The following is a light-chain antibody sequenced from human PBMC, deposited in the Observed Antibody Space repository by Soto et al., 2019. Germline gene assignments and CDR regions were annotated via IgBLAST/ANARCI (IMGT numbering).Light chain of an antibody. J-gene: IGLJ3*02. CDR2: LEGSGAY. V-gene: IGLV4-60*02. CDR1: SGHSSYI. Sequence: QPVLTQSSSASASLGSSVRLTCSLSSGHSSYIIAWHQHQPGKAPQYLMKLEGSGAYNKGSGVPDRFSGSSSGADRYLTISILHFEDEANYYCETWDRNSWVFGGGTKLTVL. CDR3: ETWDRNSWV.